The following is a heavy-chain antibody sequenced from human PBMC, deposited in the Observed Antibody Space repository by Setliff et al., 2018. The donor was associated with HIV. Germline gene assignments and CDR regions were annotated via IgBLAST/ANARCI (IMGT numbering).Heavy chain of an antibody. CDR3: ARDFRIQLWLRSPFDY. CDR1: GFTFSSYS. V-gene: IGHV3-21*01. Sequence: GSLRLSCAVSGFTFSSYSMNWVRQAPGKGLEWVSSISSSSDYIYYADSVEGRFIISRDNAKNSLYLQMNSLRAEDTAVYYCARDFRIQLWLRSPFDYWGQGTLVTVSS. J-gene: IGHJ4*02. CDR2: ISSSSDYI. D-gene: IGHD5-18*01.